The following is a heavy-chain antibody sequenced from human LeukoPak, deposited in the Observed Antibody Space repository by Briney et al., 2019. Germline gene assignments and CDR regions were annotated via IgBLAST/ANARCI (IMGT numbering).Heavy chain of an antibody. Sequence: SETLSLTCAVYGGSFTGHHWNWIRQSAGKGLEWIGEVNHRGTTNYNPSLKSRVTISVGTSKNQFFLKLTSVTAADTAVYYCARDPTTVVTLPYYFDFWGQGTLVTVSS. D-gene: IGHD4-23*01. J-gene: IGHJ4*02. CDR3: ARDPTTVVTLPYYFDF. V-gene: IGHV4-34*01. CDR1: GGSFTGHH. CDR2: VNHRGTT.